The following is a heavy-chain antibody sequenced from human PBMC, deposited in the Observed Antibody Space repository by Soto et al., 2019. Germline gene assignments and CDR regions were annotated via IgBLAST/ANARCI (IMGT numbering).Heavy chain of an antibody. CDR1: GFTFSSYS. CDR2: ISSSSSTI. Sequence: GGSLRLSCAASGFTFSSYSMNWVRQAPGKGLEWVSYISSSSSTIYYADSVKGRFTISRDNAKNSLYLQMNSLRAEDTAVYYCARGGYDFWSGYYLEGWFDPWGQGILVTVSP. D-gene: IGHD3-3*01. V-gene: IGHV3-48*01. J-gene: IGHJ5*02. CDR3: ARGGYDFWSGYYLEGWFDP.